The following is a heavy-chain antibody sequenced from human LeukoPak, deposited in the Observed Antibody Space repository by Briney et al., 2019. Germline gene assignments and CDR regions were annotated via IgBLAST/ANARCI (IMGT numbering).Heavy chain of an antibody. CDR1: GFTFSSYG. CDR2: ISSGSSYK. J-gene: IGHJ4*02. Sequence: GGSLRLSCAASGFTFSSYGMNWVRQAPGKGLEWVSSISSGSSYKYYADSVKGRFTISRDNAKNSLYVQMNSLRAEDTAVYYCARETWQQLYDYWGQGTLVTVSS. CDR3: ARETWQQLYDY. V-gene: IGHV3-21*01. D-gene: IGHD6-13*01.